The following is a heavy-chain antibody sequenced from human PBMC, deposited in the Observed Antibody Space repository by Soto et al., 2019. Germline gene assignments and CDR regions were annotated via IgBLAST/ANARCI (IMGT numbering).Heavy chain of an antibody. V-gene: IGHV1-18*01. CDR3: ASERRVHDAFDI. CDR2: ISAYNGNT. D-gene: IGHD1-1*01. CDR1: GYTFTSYG. J-gene: IGHJ3*02. Sequence: ASVKVSCKASGYTFTSYGISWVRQAPGQGLEWMGWISAYNGNTNYAQKLQGRVTMTTDTSTSTAYMELRSLRSDDTAVYYCASERRVHDAFDIWGQGTMITVSS.